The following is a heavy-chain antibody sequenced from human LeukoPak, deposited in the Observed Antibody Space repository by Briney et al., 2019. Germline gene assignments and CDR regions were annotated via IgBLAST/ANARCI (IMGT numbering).Heavy chain of an antibody. D-gene: IGHD6-13*01. Sequence: SETLSLTCPVSGGSISSYYWSWIRQPAGKGLEWIGRIYTSGSTNYNPSLKSRVTMSVDTSKNQSSLKLSSVTAADTAVYYCARDPGAPWSAAGSYYFDYWGQGTLVTVSS. CDR2: IYTSGST. J-gene: IGHJ4*02. V-gene: IGHV4-4*07. CDR3: ARDPGAPWSAAGSYYFDY. CDR1: GGSISSYY.